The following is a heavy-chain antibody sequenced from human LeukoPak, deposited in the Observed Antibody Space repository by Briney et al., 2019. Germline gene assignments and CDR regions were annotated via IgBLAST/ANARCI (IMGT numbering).Heavy chain of an antibody. V-gene: IGHV4-34*01. CDR3: ARSDYGGNSPWFDP. D-gene: IGHD4-23*01. J-gene: IGHJ5*02. Sequence: GSLRLSCAASGFTFSNAWMNWVRQPPGKGLEWIGEINHSGSTNYNPSLKSRVTISVDTSKNQFSLKLSSVTAADTAVYYCARSDYGGNSPWFDPWGQGTLVTVSS. CDR1: GFTFSNAW. CDR2: INHSGST.